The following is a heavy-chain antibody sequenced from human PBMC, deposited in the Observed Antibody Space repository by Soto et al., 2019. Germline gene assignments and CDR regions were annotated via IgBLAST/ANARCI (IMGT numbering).Heavy chain of an antibody. CDR3: VKEANPFINTRVVLIFDY. CDR1: GFTFSMHS. V-gene: IGHV3-64D*08. J-gene: IGHJ4*02. D-gene: IGHD3-22*01. Sequence: EVQLVESGGGLVQPGGSLRLSCSASGFTFSMHSMHWVRQTRGKALEYVSAISRDGRSTFYAGSVKGRFTISRDNSKNTPYLLMNGQRTDDTAVYYCVKEANPFINTRVVLIFDYWGQGTQVTVSS. CDR2: ISRDGRST.